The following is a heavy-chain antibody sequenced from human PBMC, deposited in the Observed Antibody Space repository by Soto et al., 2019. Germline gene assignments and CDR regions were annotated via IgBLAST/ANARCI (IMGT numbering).Heavy chain of an antibody. CDR2: LNPNSGNT. CDR1: GYTFTSYD. J-gene: IGHJ4*01. Sequence: ASVKVFCKASGYTFTSYDINWVRQATGQWPEWMGLLNPNSGNTGYAQKFQCRVTMTSNTSISTAYMALSSLRSEDTAVYYCARCRRGYDFSRGYPPFDYWG. V-gene: IGHV1-8*01. D-gene: IGHD3-3*01. CDR3: ARCRRGYDFSRGYPPFDY.